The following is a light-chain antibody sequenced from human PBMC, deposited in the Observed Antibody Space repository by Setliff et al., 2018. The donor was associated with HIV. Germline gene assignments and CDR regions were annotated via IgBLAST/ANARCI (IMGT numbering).Light chain of an antibody. CDR3: SSYTNTITLYV. J-gene: IGLJ1*01. Sequence: QSALTQPASVSGSPGQSITISCTGTSSDIGGYNYVSWYQQHPGKAPKLMIYDVTNRPSGVSNRFSGSKSGNTASLTISGLQAEDEADYYCSSYTNTITLYVFGGGTKVTVL. CDR2: DVT. CDR1: SSDIGGYNY. V-gene: IGLV2-14*03.